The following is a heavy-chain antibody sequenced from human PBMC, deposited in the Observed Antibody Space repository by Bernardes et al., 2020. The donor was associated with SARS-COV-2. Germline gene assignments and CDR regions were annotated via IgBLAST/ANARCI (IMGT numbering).Heavy chain of an antibody. J-gene: IGHJ4*02. Sequence: GGSLRLSCAASGFTFSSYPMHWVRQAPGKGLEWVAVISYDGSNKYYADSVRGRFTISRDNSKNTLYLQMNSLRAEDTAVYYCARASSGYSSGWDKYYFDYWGQGTLVTVSS. V-gene: IGHV3-30-3*01. CDR2: ISYDGSNK. CDR1: GFTFSSYP. D-gene: IGHD6-19*01. CDR3: ARASSGYSSGWDKYYFDY.